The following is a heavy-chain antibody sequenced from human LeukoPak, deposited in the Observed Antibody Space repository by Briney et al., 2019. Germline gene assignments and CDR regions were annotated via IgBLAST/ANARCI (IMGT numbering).Heavy chain of an antibody. CDR3: AVNQVDGTGIFGP. CDR1: GYTFTDYY. D-gene: IGHD1-14*01. CDR2: INPDIGAT. V-gene: IGHV1-2*02. Sequence: ASVKVSCKASGYTFTDYYIHWVRQAPGQGLEWMGWINPDIGATNYAQKFQGRVTMTRDTSIVTAYMELGRLGSDDTAVYYCAVNQVDGTGIFGPWGQGTLVTVSS. J-gene: IGHJ5*02.